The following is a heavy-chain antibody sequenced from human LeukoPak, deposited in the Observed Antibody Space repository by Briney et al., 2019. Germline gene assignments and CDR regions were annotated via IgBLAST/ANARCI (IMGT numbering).Heavy chain of an antibody. CDR2: IMPIFGTA. D-gene: IGHD6-19*01. Sequence: SVKVSCKTSGGTFSNYPISWVRQAPGQGLGWMGGIMPIFGTAHYAEKFQARVTLTADESTSTVFLELRSLKSEDTAVYYCARGPEIVVAGTTFGAYKWFDPWGQGTLLTVSS. CDR1: GGTFSNYP. V-gene: IGHV1-69*13. CDR3: ARGPEIVVAGTTFGAYKWFDP. J-gene: IGHJ5*02.